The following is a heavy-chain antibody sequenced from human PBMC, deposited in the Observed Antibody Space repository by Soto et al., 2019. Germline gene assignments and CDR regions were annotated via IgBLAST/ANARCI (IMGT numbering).Heavy chain of an antibody. Sequence: GGSLRLSCAASGFIFSDYSMNWVRQAPGKGLEWVSYSSSSSGSAIFYADSVKGRFTISRDNGKNALYLQMSSLRDEDTAVYFCARDGRYSGSGDYYYGMDVWGQGTTVTVSS. CDR1: GFIFSDYS. D-gene: IGHD3-10*01. CDR3: ARDGRYSGSGDYYYGMDV. J-gene: IGHJ6*02. CDR2: SSSSSGSAI. V-gene: IGHV3-48*02.